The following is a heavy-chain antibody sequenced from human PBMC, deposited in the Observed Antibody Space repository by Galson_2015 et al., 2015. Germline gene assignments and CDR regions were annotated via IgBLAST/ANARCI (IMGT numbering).Heavy chain of an antibody. J-gene: IGHJ2*01. CDR2: ISYDGSNK. D-gene: IGHD3-10*01. CDR1: GFTFSSYA. V-gene: IGHV3-30-3*01. CDR3: ARDFSTFGEVNWYFEL. Sequence: SLRLSCAASGFTFSSYAMHWVRQAPGKGLEWVAVISYDGSNKYYADSVKGRFTISRDNSKNTLYLQMNSLRAEDTAVYYCARDFSTFGEVNWYFELWGRGTLVTVSS.